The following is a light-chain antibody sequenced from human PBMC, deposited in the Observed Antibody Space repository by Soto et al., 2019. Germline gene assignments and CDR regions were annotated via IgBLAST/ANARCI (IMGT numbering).Light chain of an antibody. CDR1: SSYVGRYNY. CDR2: DVS. Sequence: LAQPASVSGSPGQSIAISCTGTSSYVGRYNYVSWFQQHPGKAPKLMIYDVSNRPSGVSDRFSGSKSGNTASLTISGLQAEDEADYYCSSYTSSNTFVFGTGTKVTVL. J-gene: IGLJ1*01. CDR3: SSYTSSNTFV. V-gene: IGLV2-14*01.